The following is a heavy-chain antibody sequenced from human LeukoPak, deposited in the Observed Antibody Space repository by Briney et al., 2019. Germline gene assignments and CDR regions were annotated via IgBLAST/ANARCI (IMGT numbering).Heavy chain of an antibody. J-gene: IGHJ4*02. V-gene: IGHV1-46*01. CDR1: GYTFINHW. D-gene: IGHD3-10*01. CDR3: ARDPLRFGELLGYFDY. CDR2: INPTGTTT. Sequence: ASVKVSCKASGYTFINHWMHWVRQAPGQGLEWVGLINPTGTTTLYAQKFQGRVTMTTDTSTGTAYMELRSLRSDDTAVYYCARDPLRFGELLGYFDYWGQGTLVTVSS.